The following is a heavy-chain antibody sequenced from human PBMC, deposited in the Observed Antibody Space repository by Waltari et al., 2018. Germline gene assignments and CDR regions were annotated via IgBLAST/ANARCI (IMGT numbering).Heavy chain of an antibody. Sequence: QVQLQQWGAGLLKPSETLSLTCAVYGGSFSGYYWSWIRQPPGKGLEWIGEINHSGSTNYNPSLKSRVTISVDTSKNQFSLKLSSVTAADTAVYYCASPYCSSTSCSYPDWGQGTLVTVSS. D-gene: IGHD2-2*01. CDR3: ASPYCSSTSCSYPD. V-gene: IGHV4-34*01. CDR1: GGSFSGYY. J-gene: IGHJ4*02. CDR2: INHSGST.